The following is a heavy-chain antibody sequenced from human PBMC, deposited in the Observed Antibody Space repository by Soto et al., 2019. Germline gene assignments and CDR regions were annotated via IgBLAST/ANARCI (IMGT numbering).Heavy chain of an antibody. J-gene: IGHJ6*03. D-gene: IGHD6-6*01. CDR3: ARGSRKYSSSSYYYYYMDV. CDR2: IYYSGST. CDR1: GGSISSYY. Sequence: SETLSLTCTVSGGSISSYYWSWIRQPPGKGLEWIGYIYYSGSTNYSPSLKSRVTISVDTSKNQFSLKLSSVTAADTAVYYCARGSRKYSSSSYYYYYMDVWGKGTTVTVSS. V-gene: IGHV4-59*01.